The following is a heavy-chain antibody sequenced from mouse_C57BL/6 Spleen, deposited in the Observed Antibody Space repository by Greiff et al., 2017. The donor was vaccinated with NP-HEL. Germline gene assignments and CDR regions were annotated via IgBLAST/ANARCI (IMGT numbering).Heavy chain of an antibody. Sequence: VQLQQSGPELVKPGDSVTISCKASGYSFTGYFLNWVMHSHGKSLEWIGRLNPYYGDTFSNQKFTGKAPLTVDKSSSTAHMELRSLSSEYSAVYYCERQIVTTGYIDVWGTGTTVTVSS. CDR1: GYSFTGYF. J-gene: IGHJ1*03. V-gene: IGHV1-20*01. D-gene: IGHD2-12*01. CDR2: LNPYYGDT. CDR3: ERQIVTTGYIDV.